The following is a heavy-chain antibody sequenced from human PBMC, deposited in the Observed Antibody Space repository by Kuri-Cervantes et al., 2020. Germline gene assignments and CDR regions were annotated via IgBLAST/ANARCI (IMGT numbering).Heavy chain of an antibody. CDR3: AKDATPFSSTRYYFDY. D-gene: IGHD6-13*01. CDR1: GFTFDDYA. J-gene: IGHJ4*02. Sequence: SLKISCAASGFTFDDYAMHWVRQAPGKGLEWVSGISWNSGSIGYADSVKGRFTISRDNAKNSLYLQMNSLRAEDTALYYCAKDATPFSSTRYYFDYWGQGTLVTVSS. CDR2: ISWNSGSI. V-gene: IGHV3-9*01.